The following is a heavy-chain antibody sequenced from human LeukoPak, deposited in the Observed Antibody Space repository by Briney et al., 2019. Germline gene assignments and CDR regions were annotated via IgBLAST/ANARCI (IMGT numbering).Heavy chain of an antibody. J-gene: IGHJ3*02. Sequence: GGSLRLSCAASGFTFSNYWMSWVRQAPGKGLEWVANIKEDGSEKYYVDSVKGRFTISRDSAKNSLYLQMNSLRAEDTAVYYCAREELRAFDIWGQGTMVTVSS. CDR3: AREELRAFDI. V-gene: IGHV3-7*01. CDR1: GFTFSNYW. CDR2: IKEDGSEK. D-gene: IGHD3-10*01.